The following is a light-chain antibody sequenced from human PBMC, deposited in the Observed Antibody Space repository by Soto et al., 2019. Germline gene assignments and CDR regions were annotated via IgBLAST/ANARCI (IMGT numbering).Light chain of an antibody. CDR2: EVN. J-gene: IGLJ3*02. Sequence: QSVLTQPPSASGSPGQSVTISCTGTSSDIGGYNFVSWYQQHPGKAPKLMIDEVNKRPSGVPDRFSGSKSGNTASLTVSGLQAEDEADYYCSSYIPSTTTHWVFGGGTQLTVL. V-gene: IGLV2-8*01. CDR1: SSDIGGYNF. CDR3: SSYIPSTTTHWV.